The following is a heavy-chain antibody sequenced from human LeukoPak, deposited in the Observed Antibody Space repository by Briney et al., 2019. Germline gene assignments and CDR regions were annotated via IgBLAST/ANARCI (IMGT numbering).Heavy chain of an antibody. CDR1: GFTFSDYY. Sequence: GGSLRLSCAASGFTFSDYYMSWIRQAPGKELEWVSYISSSGSTIYYADSVKGRFTISRDNAKNSLYLQMNGLRAEDTAVYYCARDQEEGLGHSDYWGQGTLVTVSS. D-gene: IGHD3/OR15-3a*01. J-gene: IGHJ4*02. CDR2: ISSSGSTI. V-gene: IGHV3-11*01. CDR3: ARDQEEGLGHSDY.